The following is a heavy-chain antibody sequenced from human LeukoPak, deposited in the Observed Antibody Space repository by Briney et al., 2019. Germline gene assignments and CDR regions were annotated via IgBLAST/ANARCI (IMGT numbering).Heavy chain of an antibody. V-gene: IGHV3-30-3*01. D-gene: IGHD3-22*01. CDR1: GFTFGSFA. CDR3: ASGYDSSGYYDTGVDY. J-gene: IGHJ4*02. CDR2: IPYDGSNK. Sequence: GGSLRLSCPASGFTFGSFAMHWVRQAPGRGLEWVAVIPYDGSNKYYADSVKGRFTISRDNSKNTLYLQMNSLRAEDTAVYYCASGYDSSGYYDTGVDYWGQGTLVTVSS.